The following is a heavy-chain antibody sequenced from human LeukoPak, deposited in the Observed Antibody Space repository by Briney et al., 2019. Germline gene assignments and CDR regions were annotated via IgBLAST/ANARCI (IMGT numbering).Heavy chain of an antibody. Sequence: GGSLRLSCATSGFTFSNYAMTWVRQAPGKGLECVSAISGSGGTTYYADSVKGRLSISRDNSKNTLYLQMNSLRAEDTAVYFCAKQPANWGRAFDIWGQGTMLTVSP. D-gene: IGHD7-27*01. CDR2: ISGSGGTT. V-gene: IGHV3-23*01. CDR1: GFTFSNYA. J-gene: IGHJ3*02. CDR3: AKQPANWGRAFDI.